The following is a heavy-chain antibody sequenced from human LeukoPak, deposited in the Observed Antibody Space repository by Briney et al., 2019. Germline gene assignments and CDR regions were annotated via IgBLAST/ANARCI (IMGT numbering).Heavy chain of an antibody. J-gene: IGHJ4*02. CDR1: GFTFTSYY. CDR3: AREVGATDY. V-gene: IGHV1-46*01. D-gene: IGHD1-26*01. Sequence: ASVKVSCKASGFTFTSYYMHWVRQAPGQGLEWMAIIDPSGVPTYAQEFRGRVAMTRDTSTSSIYLEVTSLRFEDTAVYYCAREVGATDYWGQGTLVTVSS. CDR2: IDPSGVP.